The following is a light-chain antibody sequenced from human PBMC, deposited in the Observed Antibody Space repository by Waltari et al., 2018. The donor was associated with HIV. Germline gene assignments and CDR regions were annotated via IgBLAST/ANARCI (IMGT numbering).Light chain of an antibody. CDR1: QNVGGNY. CDR2: AS. J-gene: IGKJ3*01. Sequence: ETVLTQSPGTMSLSPGERATLSCRASQNVGGNYLAWYQHRPGQTPRLLIYASSRATGIPDRFSGSGSGTEFTLTITRLEPEDFAVYYCQQYGSSPLFTFGPGTKVDIK. V-gene: IGKV3-20*01. CDR3: QQYGSSPLFT.